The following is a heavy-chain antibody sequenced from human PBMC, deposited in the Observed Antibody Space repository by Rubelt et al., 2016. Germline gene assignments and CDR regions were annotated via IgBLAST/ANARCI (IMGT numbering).Heavy chain of an antibody. J-gene: IGHJ4*02. V-gene: IGHV3-48*01. CDR1: GFTFSSYS. D-gene: IGHD6-13*01. CDR2: ISSSSSTI. Sequence: GGGLVQPGGSLRLSCAASGFTFSSYSMNWVRQAPGKGLEWVSYISSSSSTIYYADSVKGRFTISRDNAKNSLYLQMNSLRAEDTAVYYCAREGGQQLVHEYFDYWGQGTLITVSS. CDR3: AREGGQQLVHEYFDY.